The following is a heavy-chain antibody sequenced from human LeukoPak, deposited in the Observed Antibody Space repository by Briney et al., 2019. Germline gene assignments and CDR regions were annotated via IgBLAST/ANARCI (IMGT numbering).Heavy chain of an antibody. D-gene: IGHD3-16*01. CDR2: INHNGNVN. CDR1: GFTFSSYW. J-gene: IGHJ6*02. CDR3: ARGGGLDV. Sequence: GGSLRLSCAASGFTFSSYWMNWARQAPRKGLEWVASINHNGNVNYYVDSVKGRFTISRDNAKNSLYLQMSNLRAEDTAVYFCARGGGLDVWGQGATVTVPS. V-gene: IGHV3-7*03.